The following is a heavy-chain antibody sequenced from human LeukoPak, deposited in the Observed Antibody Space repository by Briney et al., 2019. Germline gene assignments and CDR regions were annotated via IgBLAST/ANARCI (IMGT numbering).Heavy chain of an antibody. D-gene: IGHD1-20*01. Sequence: SETLSLTCTVSGGSISSYYWSWIRQPPGKGLEWIGYIYYSGSTNYNPSLKSRVTISVDTSKNQFSLKLSSVTAADTAVYYCARHAGNWRLTPPYFDYWGQGTLVTVSS. CDR3: ARHAGNWRLTPPYFDY. CDR2: IYYSGST. CDR1: GGSISSYY. J-gene: IGHJ4*02. V-gene: IGHV4-59*08.